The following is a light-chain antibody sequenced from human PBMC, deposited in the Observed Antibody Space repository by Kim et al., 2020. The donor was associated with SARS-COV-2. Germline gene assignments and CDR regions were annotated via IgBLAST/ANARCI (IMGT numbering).Light chain of an antibody. CDR3: QQRSNWHS. Sequence: SLSAGEGATLSWRASKSVSSYLAWYQQQPGQAPRLLIYDASNRATGIPARFSGSGSGTVFTLTISSLEPEDFAVYYCQQRSNWHSFGQGTKLEI. J-gene: IGKJ2*03. V-gene: IGKV3-11*01. CDR1: KSVSSY. CDR2: DAS.